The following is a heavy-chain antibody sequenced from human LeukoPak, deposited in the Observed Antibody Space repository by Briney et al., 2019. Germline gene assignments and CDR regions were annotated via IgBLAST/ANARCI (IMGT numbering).Heavy chain of an antibody. D-gene: IGHD4-11*01. CDR3: AKIGGYSNNFDS. CDR1: GFTFSSYG. Sequence: GRSLRLSCAASGFTFSSYGMHWVRQAPGKGLEWVATISDSGGSTFYADSVKGRFTISRDNSKNTLFLQANSLRAEDTAVYHCAKIGGYSNNFDSWGQGTLVTVSS. V-gene: IGHV3-23*01. J-gene: IGHJ4*02. CDR2: ISDSGGST.